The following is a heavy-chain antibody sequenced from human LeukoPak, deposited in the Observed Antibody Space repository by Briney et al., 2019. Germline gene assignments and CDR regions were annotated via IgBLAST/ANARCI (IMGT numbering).Heavy chain of an antibody. CDR1: GGSFSGYY. CDR2: INHSGST. J-gene: IGHJ6*02. V-gene: IGHV4-34*01. CDR3: ARDSGYSNYEYYYYYYGMDV. D-gene: IGHD4-11*01. Sequence: SETLSLTCAVYGGSFSGYYWSWIRQPPGKGLEWIGEINHSGSTNYNPSLKSRVTISVDTSKNQFSLKLSSVTAADTAVYYCARDSGYSNYEYYYYYYGMDVWGQGTTVTVSS.